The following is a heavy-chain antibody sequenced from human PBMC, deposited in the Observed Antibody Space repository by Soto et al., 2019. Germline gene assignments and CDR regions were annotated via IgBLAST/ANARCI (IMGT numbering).Heavy chain of an antibody. D-gene: IGHD4-17*01. Sequence: QVQLQESGPGLVKPSQTLSLTCTVSGGSISSGGYYWSWIRQHPGKGLEWIGYIYYSGSTYYNPSLKSRVTISVDTFKNQFSLKPSSVTAAGTAVYYCARETTVTKGIFDYWGQGTLVTVSS. CDR3: ARETTVTKGIFDY. V-gene: IGHV4-31*03. CDR1: GGSISSGGYY. J-gene: IGHJ4*02. CDR2: IYYSGST.